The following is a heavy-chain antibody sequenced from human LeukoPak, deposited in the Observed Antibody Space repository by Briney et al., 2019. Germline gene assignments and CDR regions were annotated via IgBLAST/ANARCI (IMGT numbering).Heavy chain of an antibody. CDR2: ISAYNGNT. D-gene: IGHD2-2*01. V-gene: IGHV1-18*01. J-gene: IGHJ6*02. CDR3: ARDCSSTSCYDYYYYYGMDV. CDR1: GYTFTCYG. Sequence: ASVKVSCKASGYTFTCYGISWVRQAPGQGLEWMGWISAYNGNTNYAQKLQGRVTMTTDTSTSTAYMELRSLRSDDTAVYYCARDCSSTSCYDYYYYYGMDVWGQGTTVTVSS.